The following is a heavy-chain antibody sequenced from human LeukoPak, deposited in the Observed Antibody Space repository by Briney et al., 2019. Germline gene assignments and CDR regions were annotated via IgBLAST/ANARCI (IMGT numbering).Heavy chain of an antibody. CDR2: INHSGST. J-gene: IGHJ4*02. CDR3: ARITPYYGSGMN. CDR1: GGAFSGYY. V-gene: IGHV4-34*01. D-gene: IGHD3-10*01. Sequence: SETLSLTCAVYGGAFSGYYWSWIRQPPGRGLEWIGEINHSGSTNYNPSLKSRVTISVDTSKNQFSLKLSSVTAADTAVYYCARITPYYGSGMNWGQGTLVTVSS.